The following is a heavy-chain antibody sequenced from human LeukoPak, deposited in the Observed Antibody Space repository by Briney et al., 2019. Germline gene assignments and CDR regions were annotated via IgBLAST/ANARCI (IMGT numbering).Heavy chain of an antibody. D-gene: IGHD3-10*01. CDR3: ARDLRYYGSGGYYYYYMDV. CDR1: GYSISSGYY. CDR2: IYHSGST. Sequence: SETLSLTCTVSGYSISSGYYWGWIRQPPGKGLEWIGSIYHSGSTYYNPSLKSRVTISVDTSKNQFSLKLSSVTAADTAVYYCARDLRYYGSGGYYYYYMDVWGKGTTVTISS. J-gene: IGHJ6*03. V-gene: IGHV4-38-2*02.